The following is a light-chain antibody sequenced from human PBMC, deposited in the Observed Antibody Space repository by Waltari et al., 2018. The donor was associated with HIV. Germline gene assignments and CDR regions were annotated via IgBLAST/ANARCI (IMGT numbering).Light chain of an antibody. CDR1: QSVSSN. CDR3: QQFNNWPVQYT. J-gene: IGKJ2*01. CDR2: VAS. Sequence: EIVMTQSPATLSVSPGERATLSCRTSQSVSSNLALYQQKPGQAPRLLIYVASTRATDIPARFSGSGSGTEFTLTISSLQSEDFAVYYCQQFNNWPVQYTFGQGTKLEIK. V-gene: IGKV3-15*01.